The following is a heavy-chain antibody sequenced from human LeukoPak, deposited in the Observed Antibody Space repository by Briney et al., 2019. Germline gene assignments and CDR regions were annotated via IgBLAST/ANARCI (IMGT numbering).Heavy chain of an antibody. Sequence: ASVKVSCKASGYTFTGYYMHWVRQAPGQGLEWMGWINPNSGGTNYAQKFQGRVTMTRDTSISTAYMELSRLRSDDTAVYYCARSPGTWNWFDPWGQGTLVTVSS. V-gene: IGHV1-2*02. J-gene: IGHJ5*02. CDR3: ARSPGTWNWFDP. CDR1: GYTFTGYY. CDR2: INPNSGGT.